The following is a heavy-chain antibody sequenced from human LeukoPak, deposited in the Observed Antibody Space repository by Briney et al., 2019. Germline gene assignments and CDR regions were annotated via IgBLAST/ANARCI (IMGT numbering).Heavy chain of an antibody. D-gene: IGHD2-15*01. V-gene: IGHV3-7*01. Sequence: GGSLRLSCAASGFTFSNYWMSWVRQAPGKGLEWVANIKEDESEKYYVDSVKGRFSISRDNAKNSLYLQMNSLRAEDTAVYYSARDGSSFDYWGQGALVTVSS. J-gene: IGHJ4*02. CDR2: IKEDESEK. CDR1: GFTFSNYW. CDR3: ARDGSSFDY.